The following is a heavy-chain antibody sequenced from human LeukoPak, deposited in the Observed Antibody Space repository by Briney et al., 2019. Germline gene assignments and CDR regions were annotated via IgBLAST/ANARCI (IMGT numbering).Heavy chain of an antibody. J-gene: IGHJ6*02. D-gene: IGHD6-19*01. CDR1: GGSISSYF. Sequence: SETLSLTCTVSGGSISSYFWSWIRQPPGKGLEWIGYIYYTGSTNYNPSLMSRVTISLDTSKNQFSLRLSSLTAADTAVYYCARYSGMTVAGTVYYGMDVWGQGTTVTVSS. V-gene: IGHV4-59*01. CDR3: ARYSGMTVAGTVYYGMDV. CDR2: IYYTGST.